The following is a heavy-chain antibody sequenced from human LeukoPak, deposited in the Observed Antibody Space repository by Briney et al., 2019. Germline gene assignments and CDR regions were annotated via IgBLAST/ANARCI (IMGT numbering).Heavy chain of an antibody. D-gene: IGHD3-9*01. CDR2: VHPDGSQK. CDR3: ARGGFDHAFDI. J-gene: IGHJ3*02. Sequence: GGSLRLSCAASGFTFNTYWMAWVRQAPGRGLEWLTNVHPDGSQKYYVDSVKGRFTISRDNAKNSLYLQMNSLRAEDTSVFYCARGGFDHAFDIWGQGTMDTVSS. V-gene: IGHV3-7*01. CDR1: GFTFNTYW.